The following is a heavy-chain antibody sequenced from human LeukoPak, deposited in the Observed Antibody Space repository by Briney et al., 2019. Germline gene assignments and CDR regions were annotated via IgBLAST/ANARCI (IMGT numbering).Heavy chain of an antibody. J-gene: IGHJ4*02. V-gene: IGHV4-38-2*01. CDR1: GYSISSGYY. CDR2: IYHSGST. CDR3: ARGNFYGDYAY. Sequence: PSETLSLTCAVSGYSISSGYYWGWIRQPPGKGLEWIGSIYHSGSTYYNPSLKSRVTISVDTSKNQFSLKLSSVTAADTAVYYCARGNFYGDYAYWGQGTLVTVSS. D-gene: IGHD4-17*01.